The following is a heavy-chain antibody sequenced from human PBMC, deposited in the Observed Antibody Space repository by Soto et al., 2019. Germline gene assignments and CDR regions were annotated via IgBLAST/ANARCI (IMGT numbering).Heavy chain of an antibody. D-gene: IGHD6-6*01. J-gene: IGHJ4*02. CDR1: GGSFSGYY. V-gene: IGHV4-34*01. CDR2: INHSGST. Sequence: QVQLQQWGAGLLKPSETLSLTCAVYGGSFSGYYWSWIRQPPGKGLEWIGEINHSGSTNYNPSLKSRVTISVDTSKNQFSLKLSSVTAAETAVYYCARNRSPPSLYYFDYWGQGTLVTVSS. CDR3: ARNRSPPSLYYFDY.